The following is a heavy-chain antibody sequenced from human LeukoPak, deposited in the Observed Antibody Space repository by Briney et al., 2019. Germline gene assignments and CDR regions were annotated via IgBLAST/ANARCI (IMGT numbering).Heavy chain of an antibody. CDR1: GYSFTSYW. J-gene: IGHJ1*01. D-gene: IGHD3-10*01. CDR3: AVTMVRGVNGEYFQH. V-gene: IGHV5-51*01. Sequence: GESLKISCKGSGYSFTSYWIGWVRQMPGKGLEWMGIIYPGDSDTRYSPSFQGQVTISADKSISTAYPQWSSLKASDTAMYYCAVTMVRGVNGEYFQHWGQGTLVTVSS. CDR2: IYPGDSDT.